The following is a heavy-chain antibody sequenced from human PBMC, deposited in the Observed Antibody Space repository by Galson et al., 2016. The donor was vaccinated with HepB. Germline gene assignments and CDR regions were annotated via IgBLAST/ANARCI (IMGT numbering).Heavy chain of an antibody. CDR2: VSYDGTNQ. V-gene: IGHV3-30-3*02. D-gene: IGHD2-2*01. J-gene: IGHJ3*02. CDR3: AKDRASVPDAFDI. Sequence: SLRLSCAASGFMFSSYAMHWVRQAPGKGLEWVAFVSYDGTNQYYTDSVKGRFTISRDNSKSTLYLQMNGLRAEDTALYYCAKDRASVPDAFDIWGQGTVVTVSS. CDR1: GFMFSSYA.